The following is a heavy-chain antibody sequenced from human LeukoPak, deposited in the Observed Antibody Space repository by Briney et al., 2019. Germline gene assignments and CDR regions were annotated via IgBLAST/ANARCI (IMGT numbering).Heavy chain of an antibody. Sequence: PSETLSLTCAVYGGSFSGYYWSWIRQPPGKGLEWIGEINHSGSTNYNPSLKSRVTISVDTSKNQFSLKLSSVTAADTAVYYCARGGVYYSDYWGQGTLVTVSS. CDR1: GGSFSGYY. CDR3: ARGGVYYSDY. CDR2: INHSGST. J-gene: IGHJ4*02. V-gene: IGHV4-34*01.